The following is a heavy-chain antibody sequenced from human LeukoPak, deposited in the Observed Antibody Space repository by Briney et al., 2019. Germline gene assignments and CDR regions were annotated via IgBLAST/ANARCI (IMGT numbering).Heavy chain of an antibody. J-gene: IGHJ3*02. V-gene: IGHV1-69*06. CDR3: ARDDILTGYPDAFDI. CDR1: GGTFSSYA. Sequence: ASVKVSCKASGGTFSSYAISWVRQAPGQGLEWMGGIIPIFGTANYAQKFQGRVTITADKSTSTAYMELSSLRSEDTAVYYCARDDILTGYPDAFDIWGQGTMVTVSS. D-gene: IGHD3-9*01. CDR2: IIPIFGTA.